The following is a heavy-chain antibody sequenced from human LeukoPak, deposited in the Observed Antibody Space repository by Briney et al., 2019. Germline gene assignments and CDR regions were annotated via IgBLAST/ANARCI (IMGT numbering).Heavy chain of an antibody. J-gene: IGHJ4*02. D-gene: IGHD2-8*02. V-gene: IGHV4-31*03. CDR1: GGSIRSGIYY. Sequence: PSETLSLTCTVSGGSIRSGIYYWTWIRQHPGEGLEWIGYIFYGGTTYYNPSLKSRVTISVDTSKNQFSLSLSSVTAADTAVYYCARASGCTANSCHPDYWGQGTLVTVSS. CDR3: ARASGCTANSCHPDY. CDR2: IFYGGTT.